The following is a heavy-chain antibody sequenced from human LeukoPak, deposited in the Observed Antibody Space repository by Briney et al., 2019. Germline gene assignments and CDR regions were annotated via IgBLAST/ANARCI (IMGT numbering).Heavy chain of an antibody. CDR1: GGSIISGGYY. D-gene: IGHD6-19*01. CDR3: ARDSAVAGTLDAFDI. V-gene: IGHV4-31*03. J-gene: IGHJ3*02. Sequence: TLSLTCTVSGGSIISGGYYWSWIRQHPGKGLEWIGYIYYSGSTYYNPSLKSRVTISVDTSKNQFSLKLSSVTAADTAVYYCARDSAVAGTLDAFDIWGQGTMVTVSS. CDR2: IYYSGST.